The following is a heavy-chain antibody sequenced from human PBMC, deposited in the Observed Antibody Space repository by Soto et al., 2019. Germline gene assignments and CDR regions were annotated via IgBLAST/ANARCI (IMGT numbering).Heavy chain of an antibody. Sequence: VQLVESGGGLVKPGGSLRLSCAASGFTFSDYYMTWIRQVPGKGLEWVAYISGTSDSIPYADSVKGRFTISRDNARNSLYLQMNSLRAEDTAVYYCARVAVVTAAGTSDYWGQGTLVTVSS. D-gene: IGHD6-13*01. CDR2: ISGTSDSI. V-gene: IGHV3-11*06. CDR1: GFTFSDYY. J-gene: IGHJ4*02. CDR3: ARVAVVTAAGTSDY.